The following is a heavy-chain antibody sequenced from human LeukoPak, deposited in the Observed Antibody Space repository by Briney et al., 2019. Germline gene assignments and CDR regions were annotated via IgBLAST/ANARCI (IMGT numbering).Heavy chain of an antibody. J-gene: IGHJ6*03. Sequence: GGSLRLSCAASGFTFSSYAMSWVRQAPGKGLEWVSAISGSGGSTYYADSEKGRFTISRDNSKNTLYLQMNSLRAEDTAVYYCAKDLIYYGSGTQHMDVWGKGTTVTVSS. CDR1: GFTFSSYA. CDR3: AKDLIYYGSGTQHMDV. V-gene: IGHV3-23*01. D-gene: IGHD3-10*01. CDR2: ISGSGGST.